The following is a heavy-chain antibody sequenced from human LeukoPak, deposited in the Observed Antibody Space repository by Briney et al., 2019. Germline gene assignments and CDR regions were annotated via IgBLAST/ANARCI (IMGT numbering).Heavy chain of an antibody. V-gene: IGHV4-4*09. J-gene: IGHJ4*02. CDR3: ARHLHSSSFPFDY. CDR2: IYTSGST. CDR1: GGSFSGYY. D-gene: IGHD6-6*01. Sequence: SETLSLTCAVYGGSFSGYYWSWIRQPPGKGLEWIGYIYTSGSTNYNPSLKSRVTISVDTSKNQFSLKLSSVTAADTAVYYCARHLHSSSFPFDYWGQGTLVTVSS.